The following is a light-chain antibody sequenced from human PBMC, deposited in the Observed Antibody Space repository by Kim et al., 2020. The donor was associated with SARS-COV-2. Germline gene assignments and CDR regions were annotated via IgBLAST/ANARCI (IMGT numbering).Light chain of an antibody. Sequence: SPGERVTLSCRASQSVSSYLAWYQQKPGQAPRLLIYDASNRATVIPARFSGSRSGTDFTLTISSLEPEDFAVYYCQQRSNWPPITFGQGTRLEIK. V-gene: IGKV3-11*01. CDR2: DAS. CDR3: QQRSNWPPIT. CDR1: QSVSSY. J-gene: IGKJ5*01.